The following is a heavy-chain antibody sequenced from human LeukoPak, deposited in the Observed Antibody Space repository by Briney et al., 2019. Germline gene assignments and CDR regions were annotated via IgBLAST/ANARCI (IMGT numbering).Heavy chain of an antibody. V-gene: IGHV3-53*01. CDR1: GFTVSSNS. D-gene: IGHD3-16*01. J-gene: IGHJ4*02. CDR3: ARRAGAYPHPYDY. CDR2: IYSGST. Sequence: GGSLRLSCTVSGFTVSSNSMSWVRQAPGKGLEWVSFIYSGSTHYSDSVKGRFTISRDNSKNTLYLQMNSLRAEDTAVYYCARRAGAYPHPYDYWGQGTLVTVSS.